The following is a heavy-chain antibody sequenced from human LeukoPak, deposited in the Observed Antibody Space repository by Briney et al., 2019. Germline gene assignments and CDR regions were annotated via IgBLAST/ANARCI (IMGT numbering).Heavy chain of an antibody. Sequence: SETLSLTCAVYGGSFSGYYWSWIRQPPGKGLEWIGEINHSGSTNYNPSLKSRVTISVDTSKNQFSLKLSSVTAADTAVYYCARGIWERRKYSCGYGAPLDYWGQGTLVTVSS. D-gene: IGHD5-18*01. CDR1: GGSFSGYY. CDR2: INHSGST. V-gene: IGHV4-34*01. CDR3: ARGIWERRKYSCGYGAPLDY. J-gene: IGHJ4*02.